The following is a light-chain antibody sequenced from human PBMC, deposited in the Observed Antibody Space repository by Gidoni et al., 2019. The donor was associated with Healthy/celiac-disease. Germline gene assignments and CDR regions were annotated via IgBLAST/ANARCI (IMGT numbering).Light chain of an antibody. CDR3: QQYNSYEWT. CDR1: QSISSW. V-gene: IGKV1-5*03. Sequence: DIQMTPSPSTLSASVGDRVTITCRASQSISSWLAWYQQKPGKAPKPLIYKASSLESGVPSRCSGSGSGTEFTLTSSSLQPDDCATYYCQQYNSYEWTFGQGTKVEIK. CDR2: KAS. J-gene: IGKJ1*01.